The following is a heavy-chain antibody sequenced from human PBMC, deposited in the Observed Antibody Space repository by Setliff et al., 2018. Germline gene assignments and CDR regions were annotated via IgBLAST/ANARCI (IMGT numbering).Heavy chain of an antibody. D-gene: IGHD3-3*01. CDR2: IYSNGRT. Sequence: PSETLSLTCTVSGGSMSSQWWNWIRQPPGKGLEWIGNIYSNGRTNYNPSLNGRVTISLDASRTQFSLTLNSMTTADTAVYFCARSIMLFGAPDHLFDYWGHGTLVTVSS. CDR1: GGSMSSQW. V-gene: IGHV4-59*11. J-gene: IGHJ4*01. CDR3: ARSIMLFGAPDHLFDY.